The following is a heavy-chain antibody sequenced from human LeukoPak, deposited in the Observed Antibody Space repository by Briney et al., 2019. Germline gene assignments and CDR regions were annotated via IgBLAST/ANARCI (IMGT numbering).Heavy chain of an antibody. CDR2: IIPILGIA. J-gene: IGHJ4*02. CDR3: ARVDTAMAPFDY. D-gene: IGHD5-18*01. CDR1: GGTFSSYA. V-gene: IGHV1-69*04. Sequence: ASVKVSCKASGGTFSSYAISWVRQAPGQGLEWMGRIIPILGIANYAQKFQGRVTITADESTSTAYMELSSLRSEDTAVYYCARVDTAMAPFDYWGQGTLVTVSS.